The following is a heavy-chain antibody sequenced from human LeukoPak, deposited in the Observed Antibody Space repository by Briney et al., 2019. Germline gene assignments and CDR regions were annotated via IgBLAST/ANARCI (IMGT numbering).Heavy chain of an antibody. Sequence: GGSLRLSCAASGFTFSTYAMSWVRQAAGKGLEWVSLISGSGGGTYYADSVKGRFTISRDNSKNTLYLQLNSLRVEDTAVYYCARDKFGGYWGQGTLVTVSS. CDR3: ARDKFGGY. J-gene: IGHJ4*02. D-gene: IGHD3-16*01. CDR2: ISGSGGGT. V-gene: IGHV3-23*01. CDR1: GFTFSTYA.